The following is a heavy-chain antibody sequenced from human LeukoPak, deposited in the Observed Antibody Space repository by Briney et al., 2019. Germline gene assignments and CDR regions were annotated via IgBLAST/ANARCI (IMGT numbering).Heavy chain of an antibody. D-gene: IGHD3-10*01. CDR1: GYTFTGYY. J-gene: IGHJ4*02. CDR2: INPNSGGT. Sequence: GASVKVSCRASGYTFTGYYMHWVRQAPGQGLEWMGWINPNSGGTNYAQKFQGRVTMTRDTSISTAYMELSRLRSDDTAVYYCARGGGRLLWFGELSCFDYWGQGTLVTVSS. V-gene: IGHV1-2*02. CDR3: ARGGGRLLWFGELSCFDY.